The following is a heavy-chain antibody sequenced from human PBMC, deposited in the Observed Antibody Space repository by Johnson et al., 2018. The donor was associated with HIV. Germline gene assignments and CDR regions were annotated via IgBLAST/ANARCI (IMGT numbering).Heavy chain of an antibody. CDR2: ISNGGSIK. V-gene: IGHV3-30-3*01. CDR3: ARDRGQRAPLCAFDI. D-gene: IGHD3-10*01. Sequence: QEQLVESGGGVVQTGRSLRLSCAVSGFTLSNYAMHWVRQAPGKGLEWVAFISNGGSIKFSADSVKGRFTISKDNSKNTLYLQMNSLRPEDTAGYYCARDRGQRAPLCAFDIWGQGTMVTVSS. CDR1: GFTLSNYA. J-gene: IGHJ3*02.